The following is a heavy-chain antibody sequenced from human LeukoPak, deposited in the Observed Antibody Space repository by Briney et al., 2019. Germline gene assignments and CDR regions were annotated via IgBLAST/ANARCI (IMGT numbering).Heavy chain of an antibody. CDR1: GYSFTSYW. CDR3: ARQDTIFGSLMDV. Sequence: GESLKISCKGYGYSFTSYWIGWVRQMPGKGLEWMGIIYPGDSDTRYSPSFQGQVTISADKSISTAYLQWSSLKASDTAMYYCARQDTIFGSLMDVWGQGTTVTVSS. V-gene: IGHV5-51*01. J-gene: IGHJ6*02. CDR2: IYPGDSDT. D-gene: IGHD3-3*01.